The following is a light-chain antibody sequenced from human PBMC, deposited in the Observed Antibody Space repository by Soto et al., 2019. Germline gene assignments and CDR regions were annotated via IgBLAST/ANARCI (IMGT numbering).Light chain of an antibody. CDR1: QSVSRSY. CDR3: QQSYSTPPT. Sequence: EIVLTQSPGTLSLSPGERATLSCRASQSVSRSYLAWYQQKPGQAPRLLIYGASSRAPGIPDRFSGSGSGTGFTLTISRLEPEDFATYYCQQSYSTPPTFGGGTKVEIK. V-gene: IGKV3-20*01. CDR2: GAS. J-gene: IGKJ4*01.